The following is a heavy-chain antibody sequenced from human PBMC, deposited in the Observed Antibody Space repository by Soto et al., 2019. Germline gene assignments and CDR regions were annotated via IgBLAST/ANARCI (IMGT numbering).Heavy chain of an antibody. Sequence: PSETLSLTCAVSGGSISSGGYSWSWIRQPPGKGLEWIGYIYHSGSTYYNPSLKSRVTISVDRSKNQFSLKLSSVTAADTAVYYCAAHPRGGSCFGRGCGNNWFDPWGQGTLVTVSS. CDR3: AAHPRGGSCFGRGCGNNWFDP. CDR1: GGSISSGGYS. V-gene: IGHV4-30-2*01. D-gene: IGHD2-15*01. CDR2: IYHSGST. J-gene: IGHJ5*02.